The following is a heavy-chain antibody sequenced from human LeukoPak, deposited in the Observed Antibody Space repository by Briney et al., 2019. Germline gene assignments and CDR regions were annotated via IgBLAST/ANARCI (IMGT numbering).Heavy chain of an antibody. CDR3: AREYYDSSAYQAYFDY. D-gene: IGHD3-22*01. CDR1: GGSISSYY. Sequence: PSETLSLTCTVPGGSISSYYWSWIRQPAGKGLEWIGRIYTSGSTNYNPPLKSRVTMSVDTSKNQFSLKLSSVTVADTAVYYCAREYYDSSAYQAYFDYWGQGTLVTVSS. CDR2: IYTSGST. V-gene: IGHV4-4*07. J-gene: IGHJ4*02.